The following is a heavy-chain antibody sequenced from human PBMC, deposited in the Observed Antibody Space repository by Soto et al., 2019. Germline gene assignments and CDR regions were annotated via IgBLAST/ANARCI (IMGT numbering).Heavy chain of an antibody. Sequence: GGSLRLSCAASGFTFSSYDMHWVRQATGKGLEWVSAIGSAGDTYYPGSVKGRFTISRENAKNSLYLQMNSLRAGDTAVYYRVRRGQQLVQRYYYYMDVWGKGTTVTVSS. J-gene: IGHJ6*03. CDR2: IGSAGDT. CDR3: VRRGQQLVQRYYYYMDV. CDR1: GFTFSSYD. V-gene: IGHV3-13*01. D-gene: IGHD6-13*01.